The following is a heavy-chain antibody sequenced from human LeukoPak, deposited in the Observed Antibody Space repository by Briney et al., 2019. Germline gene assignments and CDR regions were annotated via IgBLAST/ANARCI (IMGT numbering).Heavy chain of an antibody. CDR1: GGAFRTFA. V-gene: IGHV1-69*01. D-gene: IGHD6-25*01. CDR2: IIPIFGIP. Sequence: SVKVSCKASGGAFRTFAISWVRQAPGQGLEWMGGIIPIFGIPDSAQKFQGRLTITADESTTTAYMELSSLRSDDTAIYYCGLSGNYYYYYMDVWGKGTTVTISS. J-gene: IGHJ6*03. CDR3: GLSGNYYYYYMDV.